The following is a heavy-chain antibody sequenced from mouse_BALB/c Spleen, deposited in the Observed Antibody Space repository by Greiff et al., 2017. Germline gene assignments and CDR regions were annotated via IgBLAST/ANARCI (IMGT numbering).Heavy chain of an antibody. CDR1: GFSLTSYG. Sequence: QVQLKESGPGLVQPSQSLSITCTVSGFSLTSYGVHWVRQSPGKGLEWLGVIWSGGSTDYNAAFISRLSISKDNSKSQVFFKMNSLQANDTAIYYCARKGSYRYDGYWYFDVWGAGTTVTVSS. D-gene: IGHD2-14*01. CDR2: IWSGGST. CDR3: ARKGSYRYDGYWYFDV. V-gene: IGHV2-2*02. J-gene: IGHJ1*01.